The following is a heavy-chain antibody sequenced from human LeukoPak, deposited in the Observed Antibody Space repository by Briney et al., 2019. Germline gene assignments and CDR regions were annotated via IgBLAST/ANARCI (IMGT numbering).Heavy chain of an antibody. J-gene: IGHJ3*02. Sequence: PGRSLRLSCAASGFSFSSYAMHWVRQVPGKGLEWVSYISSSSSYTKYADSVKGRFTISRDNARNSLYLQMNSLRAEDTAVYYCLPLLSRPYVEDGFDIWGQGTMVTVSS. CDR3: LPLLSRPYVEDGFDI. CDR1: GFSFSSYA. D-gene: IGHD2/OR15-2a*01. V-gene: IGHV3-21*05. CDR2: ISSSSSYT.